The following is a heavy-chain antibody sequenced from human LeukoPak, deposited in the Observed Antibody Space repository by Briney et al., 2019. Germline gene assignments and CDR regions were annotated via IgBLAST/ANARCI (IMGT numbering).Heavy chain of an antibody. D-gene: IGHD3-10*01. Sequence: GGSLRLSCAASGFPFSDDWMSWVRQVPGKGLEWVGRIKKKGGGGTTDYAAPVKGRFTISRDDSKNMLYLEMSNLKIEDTAVYYCTTVTMVRDYDYWGQGTLVTVSS. CDR2: IKKKGGGGTT. CDR3: TTVTMVRDYDY. V-gene: IGHV3-15*01. CDR1: GFPFSDDW. J-gene: IGHJ4*02.